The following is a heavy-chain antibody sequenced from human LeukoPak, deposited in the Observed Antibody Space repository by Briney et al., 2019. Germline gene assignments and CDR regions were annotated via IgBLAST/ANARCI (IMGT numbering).Heavy chain of an antibody. CDR2: ISNNGGST. CDR1: GFTFSSYV. D-gene: IGHD3-3*01. J-gene: IGHJ4*02. V-gene: IGHV3-64*01. Sequence: PGGSLRLSCAASGFTFSSYVMHWVRQAPGRGLEYVSAISNNGGSTYYANSVKGRFTISRDNSKNTLYLQMGSLRAEDMAVYYCARAVNFWSGYLVWGQGTLVTVS. CDR3: ARAVNFWSGYLV.